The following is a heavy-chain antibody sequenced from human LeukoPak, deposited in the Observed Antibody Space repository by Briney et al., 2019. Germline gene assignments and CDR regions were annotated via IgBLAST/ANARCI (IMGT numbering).Heavy chain of an antibody. D-gene: IGHD4-23*01. V-gene: IGHV3-23*01. CDR2: VSGSGGST. CDR1: GFTFGSYV. CDR3: AKHSVALPRKLLDY. J-gene: IGHJ4*02. Sequence: PGGSLRLSCAASGFTFGSYVMTWVRQAPGRGLEWVSAVSGSGGSTYYVDSVKGRFTISRDNSKNTLYLQMNSLRAEDTAVYYCAKHSVALPRKLLDYWGQGILVTVSS.